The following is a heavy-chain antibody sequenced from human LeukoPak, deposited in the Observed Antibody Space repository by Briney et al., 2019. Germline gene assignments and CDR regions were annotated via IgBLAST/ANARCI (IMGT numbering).Heavy chain of an antibody. CDR2: ISSGSTSI. J-gene: IGHJ4*02. CDR3: VRETRWYFDY. V-gene: IGHV3-21*04. CDR1: GFTFSNYN. Sequence: GGSLRLSCAASGFTFSNYNMNWVRQAPGKGLQWVASISSGSTSIYYADSVKGRFTISRDNAKNSLFLQMNSLRVDDTAIYYCVRETRWYFDYWGQGILVTVSS.